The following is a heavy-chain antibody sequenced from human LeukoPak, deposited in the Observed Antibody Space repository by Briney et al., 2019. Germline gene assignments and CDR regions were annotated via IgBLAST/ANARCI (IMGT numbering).Heavy chain of an antibody. Sequence: GGSLRLSCAASGFTVSSNYMSWVRQAPGKGLEWVSVIYSGSSTYYADSVKGRFTISRDNSKNTLYLQMNSLRAEDTAVYYCARVYPEPYAYFDYWGQGTLVTVSS. CDR2: IYSGSST. D-gene: IGHD2-2*02. J-gene: IGHJ4*02. V-gene: IGHV3-53*01. CDR1: GFTVSSNY. CDR3: ARVYPEPYAYFDY.